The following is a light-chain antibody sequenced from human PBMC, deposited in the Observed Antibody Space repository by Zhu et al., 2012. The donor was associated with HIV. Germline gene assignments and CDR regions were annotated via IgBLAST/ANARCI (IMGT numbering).Light chain of an antibody. Sequence: DIQMTQSPSTLSASVGDRVTITCRASQSVHKWLAWYQQKPDEAPKLLIYEVSTLETGVPSRFSGSGSGTEFTLTISDLQPDDFATYSCQQYYTPSYNFGQGTKLQIK. J-gene: IGKJ2*01. V-gene: IGKV1-5*03. CDR3: QQYYTPSYN. CDR2: EVS. CDR1: QSVHKW.